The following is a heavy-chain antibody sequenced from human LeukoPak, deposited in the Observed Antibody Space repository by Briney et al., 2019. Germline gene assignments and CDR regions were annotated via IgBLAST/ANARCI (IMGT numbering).Heavy chain of an antibody. D-gene: IGHD1-26*01. CDR2: ISSNSGSI. CDR3: AKDIELGRSPVFDY. CDR1: GFTFDDYA. V-gene: IGHV3-9*01. Sequence: GGSLRLSCTASGFTFDDYAMHWVRQAPGKGLEWVAGISSNSGSIGYADSVKGRFTISRDKAKNSMYLQMNSLRAEDTDLYYGAKDIELGRSPVFDYWGQGTLVTVSS. J-gene: IGHJ4*02.